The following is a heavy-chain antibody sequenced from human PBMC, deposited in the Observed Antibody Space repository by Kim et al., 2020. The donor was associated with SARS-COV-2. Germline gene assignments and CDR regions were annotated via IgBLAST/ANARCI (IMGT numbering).Heavy chain of an antibody. Sequence: YYADSAKGRFTISRDNSKNTLFLQIDSLRVEDTAVYYCAKTFASGKDYLHYWGQGTLVTVSS. CDR3: AKTFASGKDYLHY. D-gene: IGHD1-26*01. J-gene: IGHJ4*02. V-gene: IGHV3-23*01.